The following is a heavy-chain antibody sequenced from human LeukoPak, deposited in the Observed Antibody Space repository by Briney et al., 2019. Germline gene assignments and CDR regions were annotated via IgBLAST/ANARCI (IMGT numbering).Heavy chain of an antibody. J-gene: IGHJ4*02. CDR3: VRKIVGGDFDF. D-gene: IGHD1-26*01. Sequence: GGSLRLSCAASGFTLSTYNMHWVRQAPGKGLVWVSRINTDGSSTIYADSVKGRFTISRDTAKNTLYLQMNSLGVEDTGVYYCVRKIVGGDFDFWGQGTLVTVSS. CDR1: GFTLSTYN. CDR2: INTDGSST. V-gene: IGHV3-74*01.